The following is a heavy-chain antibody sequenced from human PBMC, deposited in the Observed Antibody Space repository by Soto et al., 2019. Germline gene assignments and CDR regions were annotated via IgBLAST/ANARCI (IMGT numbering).Heavy chain of an antibody. V-gene: IGHV4-61*01. CDR2: IYYSGST. CDR1: GGSVSSGSYY. J-gene: IGHJ5*02. D-gene: IGHD6-19*01. Sequence: QVQLQESGPGLVKPSETLSLTCTVSGGSVSSGSYYWSWIRQPPGKGLEWIGYIYYSGSTNYNPSLKSRVTISVDTSKNQFSLKLSSVTAADTAVYYCARRPRYSRGWNEASNWSDPWGQGTLVTVSS. CDR3: ARRPRYSRGWNEASNWSDP.